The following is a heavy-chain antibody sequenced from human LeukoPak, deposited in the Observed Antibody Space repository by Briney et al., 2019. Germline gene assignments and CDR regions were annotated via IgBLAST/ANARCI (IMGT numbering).Heavy chain of an antibody. CDR3: ARDVGAGRDGYNDAFDI. J-gene: IGHJ3*02. CDR2: IYTSGST. Sequence: SETLSLTCTVSGGSISSYYSSWIRQPAGKGLEWIGRIYTSGSTNYNPSLKSRVTMSVDTSKNQFSLKLSSVTAADTAVYYCARDVGAGRDGYNDAFDIWGQGTMVTVSS. D-gene: IGHD5-24*01. CDR1: GGSISSYY. V-gene: IGHV4-4*07.